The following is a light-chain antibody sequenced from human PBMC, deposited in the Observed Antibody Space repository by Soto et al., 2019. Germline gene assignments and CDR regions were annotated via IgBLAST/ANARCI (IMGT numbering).Light chain of an antibody. CDR2: DVS. CDR3: SSYTRSNTLV. Sequence: QSALTHPASVSGSPGQSITISCTGTSSDIGRHNYVSWYQQHPGKAPKLMIYDVSSRPPGVSTRVSGSKSGNTASLTISGLQDEDEAAYYCSSYTRSNTLVCGGGTKLPVL. J-gene: IGLJ2*01. CDR1: SSDIGRHNY. V-gene: IGLV2-14*01.